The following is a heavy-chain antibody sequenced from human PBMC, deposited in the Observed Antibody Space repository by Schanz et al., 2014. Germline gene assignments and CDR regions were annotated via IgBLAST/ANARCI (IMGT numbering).Heavy chain of an antibody. CDR3: ARENLNWEAFDI. J-gene: IGHJ3*02. Sequence: EQVLESGGGFVQPGGSLRLSCAASGFTFSAYGMHWVRQAPGKGLEWVSSLSGGSSYIFYADSVKGRFTISRDNAKNSLYLEMTSLRGEDTAVYYCARENLNWEAFDIWGQGTVVTVSS. D-gene: IGHD7-27*01. CDR2: LSGGSSYI. V-gene: IGHV3-21*04. CDR1: GFTFSAYG.